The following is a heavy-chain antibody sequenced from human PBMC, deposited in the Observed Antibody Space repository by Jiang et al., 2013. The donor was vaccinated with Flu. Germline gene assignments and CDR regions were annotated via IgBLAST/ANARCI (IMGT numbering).Heavy chain of an antibody. J-gene: IGHJ3*02. V-gene: IGHV4-34*01. CDR1: GGSFSGYY. D-gene: IGHD4-23*01. Sequence: LLKPSETLSLTCAVYGGSFSGYYWSWIRQPPGKGLEWIGEINHSGSTNYNPSLKSRVTISVDTSKNQFSLKLSSVTAADTAVYYCARAGLRWRRGDAFDIWGQGTMVTVSS. CDR3: ARAGLRWRRGDAFDI. CDR2: INHSGST.